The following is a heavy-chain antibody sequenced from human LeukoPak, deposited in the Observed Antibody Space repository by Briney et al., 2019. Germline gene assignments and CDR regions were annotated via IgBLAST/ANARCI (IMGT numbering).Heavy chain of an antibody. D-gene: IGHD5/OR15-5a*01. Sequence: GGSLRLSCAAYGFTFSSSAMNWVRQAPGKGLEWVSSINNVASHIYYAHSVKGRFTISRDNAKNSLYLQMNSLSDEDTAVYYCARDPTQYLRYGHFDYWGQGTLVTVSS. CDR3: ARDPTQYLRYGHFDY. J-gene: IGHJ4*02. V-gene: IGHV3-21*01. CDR1: GFTFSSSA. CDR2: INNVASHI.